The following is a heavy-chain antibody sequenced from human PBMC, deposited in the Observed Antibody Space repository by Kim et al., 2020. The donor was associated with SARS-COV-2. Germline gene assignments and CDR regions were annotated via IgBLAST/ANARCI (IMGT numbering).Heavy chain of an antibody. CDR1: GFTFRSYW. Sequence: GGFLRLSCAASGFTFRSYWMSWVRQAPGKGLEWVANIKQDGSEKNYVDSVKGRFIISRDNAKNSLYLQMNSLRAEDTAVYYCTRDLEVWGKGTTVTVSS. V-gene: IGHV3-7*01. CDR3: TRDLEV. CDR2: IKQDGSEK. J-gene: IGHJ6*04.